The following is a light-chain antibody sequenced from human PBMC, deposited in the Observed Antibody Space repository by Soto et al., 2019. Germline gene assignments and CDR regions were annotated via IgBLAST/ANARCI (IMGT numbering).Light chain of an antibody. Sequence: EIVMTQCPATLSVSPGERATLSCRASQSVSSNLAWYQQKPGQAPRLLIYGASTRATGIPARFSGSGSGTEFTLTISSLQSEDFAVYYCQQYNNWPNTFGQGTRLEIK. CDR1: QSVSSN. CDR3: QQYNNWPNT. CDR2: GAS. J-gene: IGKJ5*01. V-gene: IGKV3-15*01.